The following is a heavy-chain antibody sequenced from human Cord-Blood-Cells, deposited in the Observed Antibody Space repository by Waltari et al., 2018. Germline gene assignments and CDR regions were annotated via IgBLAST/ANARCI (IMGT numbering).Heavy chain of an antibody. Sequence: QVQLVESGGGVVQPGRSLRLSCAASGFTFSSYGMHWVRQAPGKGLCWVAVISYDGSNKYYADSVKGRFTISRDNSKNTLYLQMNSLRAEDTAVYYCAKGSYFDYWGQGTLVTVSS. J-gene: IGHJ4*02. CDR3: AKGSYFDY. CDR1: GFTFSSYG. V-gene: IGHV3-30*18. CDR2: ISYDGSNK.